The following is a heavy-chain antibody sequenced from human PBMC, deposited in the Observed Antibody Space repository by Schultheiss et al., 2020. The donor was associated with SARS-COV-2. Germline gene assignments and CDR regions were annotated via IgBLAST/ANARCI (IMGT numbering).Heavy chain of an antibody. CDR3: ARVNSGRYSSSSSDY. V-gene: IGHV1-2*04. Sequence: ASVKVSCKASGYTFTGYYMHWVRQAPGQGLEWMGWINPNSGGTNYAQKFQGWVTMTRDTSISTAYMELSRLRSDDTAVYYCARVNSGRYSSSSSDYWGQGTLVTVSS. CDR2: INPNSGGT. D-gene: IGHD6-6*01. J-gene: IGHJ4*02. CDR1: GYTFTGYY.